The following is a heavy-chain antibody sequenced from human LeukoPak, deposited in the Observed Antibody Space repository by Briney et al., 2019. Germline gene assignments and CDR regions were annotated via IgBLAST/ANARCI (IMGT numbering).Heavy chain of an antibody. CDR1: GDSISSYY. CDR3: ARDGIAVAGSYRYFDL. V-gene: IGHV4-59*01. D-gene: IGHD6-19*01. CDR2: IYYSGST. J-gene: IGHJ2*01. Sequence: SETLSLTCTVSGDSISSYYWSWIRQPPGKGLEWIGYIYYSGSTNYNPSLKSRVTISVDTSKNQFSLKLSSVTAADTAVYYCARDGIAVAGSYRYFDLWGRGTLVTVSS.